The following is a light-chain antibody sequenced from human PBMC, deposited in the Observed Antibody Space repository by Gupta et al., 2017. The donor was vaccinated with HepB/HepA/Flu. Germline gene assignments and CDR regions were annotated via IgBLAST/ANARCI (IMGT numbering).Light chain of an antibody. CDR3: QLDDSYPLT. CDR1: QGISSY. Sequence: AIRMTQSPSSFSASTGDRVTITCRASQGISSYLAWYQQKPGKAPKLLIYAASTLQSGVPSRFSGSGSGADFTLTISCLQSEDFATYYCQLDDSYPLTFGGGTKVEIK. V-gene: IGKV1-8*01. J-gene: IGKJ4*01. CDR2: AAS.